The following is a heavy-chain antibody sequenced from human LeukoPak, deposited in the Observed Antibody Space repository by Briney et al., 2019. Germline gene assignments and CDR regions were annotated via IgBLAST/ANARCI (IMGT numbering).Heavy chain of an antibody. Sequence: ASVKVSCKASGYTFTGYYVHWVRQAPGQGLEWMGWIIPSSGGTNYAQKFQGRVTMTRDTSISTAYMELSRLTSDDTAVYYCAKSVSPRDWFDTWGQGTLVTVSS. D-gene: IGHD2-8*01. J-gene: IGHJ5*02. CDR2: IIPSSGGT. V-gene: IGHV1-2*02. CDR3: AKSVSPRDWFDT. CDR1: GYTFTGYY.